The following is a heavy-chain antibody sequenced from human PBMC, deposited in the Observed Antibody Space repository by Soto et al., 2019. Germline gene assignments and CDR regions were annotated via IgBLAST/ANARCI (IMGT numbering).Heavy chain of an antibody. CDR3: ARRPAYAHWFDP. CDR1: GDSVSSNSAA. Sequence: SQTLSITCAISGDSVSSNSAAWNWIRQSPSRGLEWLGRTYYRSKWYNDYAVSVKSRITINPDTSKNQFSLQLNSVTPEDTAVYDGARRPAYAHWFDPWGKGTLVTVSS. V-gene: IGHV6-1*01. J-gene: IGHJ5*02. D-gene: IGHD3-16*01. CDR2: TYYRSKWYN.